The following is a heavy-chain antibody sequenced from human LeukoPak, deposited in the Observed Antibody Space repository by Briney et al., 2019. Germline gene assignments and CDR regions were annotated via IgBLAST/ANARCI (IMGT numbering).Heavy chain of an antibody. V-gene: IGHV3-72*01. CDR1: GFTFSDHY. CDR3: ARDNYDFWKNYYYMDV. D-gene: IGHD3-3*01. J-gene: IGHJ6*03. CDR2: TRNKANSYTT. Sequence: GGSLRLSGAASGFTFSDHYMDWVRQAPGKGLEWVGRTRNKANSYTTEYAASVKGRFTISRDDSKNSLYLQMNSLKTEDTAVYYCARDNYDFWKNYYYMDVWGKGTTVTVSS.